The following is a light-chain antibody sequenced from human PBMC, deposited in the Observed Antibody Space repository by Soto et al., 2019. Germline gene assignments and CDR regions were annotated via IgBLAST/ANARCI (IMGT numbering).Light chain of an antibody. Sequence: DIQMTQSPSTLSASVGDRVTMTCRASQSIGTWLAWYQQKPGKAPKLLIYKASSLERGVPSWFSGSGSGAEFTLTISSLQPDDFATYYCQQYHSYPYTFGPGTKLDI. V-gene: IGKV1-5*03. J-gene: IGKJ2*01. CDR3: QQYHSYPYT. CDR1: QSIGTW. CDR2: KAS.